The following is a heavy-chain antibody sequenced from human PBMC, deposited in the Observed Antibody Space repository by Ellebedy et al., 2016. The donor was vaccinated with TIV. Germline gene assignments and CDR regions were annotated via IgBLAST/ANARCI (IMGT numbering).Heavy chain of an antibody. CDR2: ISSTSTYT. J-gene: IGHJ6*02. CDR3: ARGTHYYWFGMDV. V-gene: IGHV3-21*01. CDR1: GFTVSSNY. Sequence: GESLKISCAASGFTVSSNYMSWVRQAPGKGLEWVSSISSTSTYTFYADSVKGRFTIYRDNAKDSLYLQMNSLTAEDTAVYYCARGTHYYWFGMDVWGQGTTVTVSS.